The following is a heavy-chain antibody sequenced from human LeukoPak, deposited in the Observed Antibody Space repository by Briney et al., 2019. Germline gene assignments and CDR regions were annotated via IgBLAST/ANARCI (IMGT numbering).Heavy chain of an antibody. CDR3: ARLIVYRSPVDQ. CDR1: GYSICSGYY. J-gene: IGHJ4*02. V-gene: IGHV4-38-2*01. Sequence: SETLSLTCAVSGYSICSGYYRGWLRQPPGKGLEWRGSIYHSGSSSYNPSLQSRLTISGDTPDNQLSLKLRSVTAADTPVCYCARLIVYRSPVDQWGQGNLGTVSS. CDR2: IYHSGSS. D-gene: IGHD6-13*01.